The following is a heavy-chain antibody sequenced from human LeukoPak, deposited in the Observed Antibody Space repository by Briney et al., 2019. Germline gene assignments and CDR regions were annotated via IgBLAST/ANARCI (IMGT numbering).Heavy chain of an antibody. CDR2: IYYSGST. D-gene: IGHD3-22*01. Sequence: SETLSLTCTVSGGSISSGDYYWSWIRQPPGKGLEWIGYIYYSGSTYYNPSLKSRVTISVDTSKNQFSLKLSSVTAADTAVYYCAREYYYDSSGYFTWGQGTLVTVSS. V-gene: IGHV4-30-4*08. J-gene: IGHJ5*02. CDR3: AREYYYDSSGYFT. CDR1: GGSISSGDYY.